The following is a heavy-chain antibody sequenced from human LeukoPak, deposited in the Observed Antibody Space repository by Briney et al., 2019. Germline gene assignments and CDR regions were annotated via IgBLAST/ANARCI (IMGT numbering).Heavy chain of an antibody. Sequence: GGSLRLSCAASGFTFSSYAMHWVRQAPGKGLEWVAVISYDGSNKYYADSVKGRFTISRDNSKNTLYLQMNSLRAEDTAVYYCARDRDSNGYYFDYWGQGTLVTVSS. CDR2: ISYDGSNK. CDR3: ARDRDSNGYYFDY. CDR1: GFTFSSYA. V-gene: IGHV3-30-3*01. J-gene: IGHJ4*02. D-gene: IGHD6-25*01.